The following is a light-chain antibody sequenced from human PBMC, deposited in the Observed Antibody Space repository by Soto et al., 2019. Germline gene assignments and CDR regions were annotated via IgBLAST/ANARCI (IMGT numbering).Light chain of an antibody. J-gene: IGKJ4*01. V-gene: IGKV1-33*01. CDR3: QHYDHLPPLS. CDR2: DAS. CDR1: QDIQNY. Sequence: DLQMTQSPSSLSASVGGRVTITCQASQDIQNYLNWYQQKPGKAPNLLIYDASNLKTGVPSRFNGSGSGTHFTFTISSLQPEDIATYYCQHYDHLPPLSFGGGTKVEIK.